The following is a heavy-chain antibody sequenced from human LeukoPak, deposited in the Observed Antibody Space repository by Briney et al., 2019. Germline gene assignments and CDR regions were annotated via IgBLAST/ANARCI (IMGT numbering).Heavy chain of an antibody. D-gene: IGHD3-9*01. CDR1: GFTFGNFW. V-gene: IGHV3-7*01. J-gene: IGHJ6*03. CDR2: MKGDGSHI. CDR3: ARESRGYDILTGKYHRGYYSYYMDV. Sequence: PGGSLRLSCAASGFTFGNFWMSWVRQAPGRGLQWVASMKGDGSHIYYVDSVKGRFTISRDNARNSLYLQMNSLRAEDTAVYYCARESRGYDILTGKYHRGYYSYYMDVWGKGTTVTVSS.